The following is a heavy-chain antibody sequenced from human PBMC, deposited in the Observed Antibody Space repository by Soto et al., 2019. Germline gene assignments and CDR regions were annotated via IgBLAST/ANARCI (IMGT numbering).Heavy chain of an antibody. CDR3: ARDYYKYYDSSGYYRSPAY. CDR1: EFMFRSYS. Sequence: GGSLRLSCAASEFMFRSYSMSWVRQAPGKGLDWVSYISSGSSTIYYADSVKGRFTISRDNSRNTLFLQMNSLRAEDTAVYYCARDYYKYYDSSGYYRSPAYWGQGTLVTVSS. J-gene: IGHJ4*02. V-gene: IGHV3-48*01. D-gene: IGHD3-22*01. CDR2: ISSGSSTI.